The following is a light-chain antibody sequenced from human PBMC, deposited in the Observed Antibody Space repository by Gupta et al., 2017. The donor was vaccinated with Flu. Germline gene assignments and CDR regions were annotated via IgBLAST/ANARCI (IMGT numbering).Light chain of an antibody. CDR3: QQRSKWPPT. J-gene: IGKJ5*01. Sequence: EVVLAQFPATLSLSPGERATLSCRASQSIGRYLAWYQQKPGQSPTLLIYDAFTRATGIPARFRGSDSGSGTDFTLTISSLEPEDFAVYYCQQRSKWPPTFGQGTRLAIK. V-gene: IGKV3-11*01. CDR2: DAF. CDR1: QSIGRY.